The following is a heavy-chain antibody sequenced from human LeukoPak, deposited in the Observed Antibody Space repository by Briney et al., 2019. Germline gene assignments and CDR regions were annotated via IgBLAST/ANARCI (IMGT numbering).Heavy chain of an antibody. D-gene: IGHD6-19*01. Sequence: PGRSLRLSCAASGFTFSSYAMHWVRQAPGKGLEWVAVISYDGSNKYYADSVKGRFTISRDNSKNTLYLQMDSLRAEDAAVYSCARDPQYSSGLDNPFDSWGQGTLVTVSS. CDR2: ISYDGSNK. CDR1: GFTFSSYA. J-gene: IGHJ4*02. CDR3: ARDPQYSSGLDNPFDS. V-gene: IGHV3-30-3*01.